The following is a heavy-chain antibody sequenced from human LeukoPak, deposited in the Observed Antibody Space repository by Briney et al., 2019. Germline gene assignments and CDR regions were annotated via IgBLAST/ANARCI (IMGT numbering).Heavy chain of an antibody. CDR3: ATGIAVAGENDY. V-gene: IGHV1-24*01. CDR1: GYTLTELS. D-gene: IGHD6-19*01. Sequence: ASVKVSCKVSGYTLTELSMHWVRQAPGKGLEWMGGFDPEDGETIYAQKFQGRVTMTEDTSTDTAYMGLSSLRSEDTAVYYCATGIAVAGENDYWGQGTLVTVSS. CDR2: FDPEDGET. J-gene: IGHJ4*02.